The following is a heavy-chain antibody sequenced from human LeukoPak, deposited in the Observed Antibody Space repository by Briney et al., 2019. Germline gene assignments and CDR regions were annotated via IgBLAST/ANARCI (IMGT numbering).Heavy chain of an antibody. Sequence: PGGSLRLSCAASGFTLSSYTMRWVRQVPGQGLEWVSSISDSGGRTYYADSVKGRFTISRDNCKTTLYLQLNSLRAEDTAIYYCAKASGNYIDHWGQGTLVTVS. CDR3: AKASGNYIDH. V-gene: IGHV3-23*01. CDR1: GFTLSSYT. J-gene: IGHJ4*02. D-gene: IGHD3-10*01. CDR2: ISDSGGRT.